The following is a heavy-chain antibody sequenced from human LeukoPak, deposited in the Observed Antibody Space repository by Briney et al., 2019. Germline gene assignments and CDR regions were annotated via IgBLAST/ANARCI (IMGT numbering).Heavy chain of an antibody. J-gene: IGHJ4*02. Sequence: GGSLRLSCAACGFTFSSYDMHWVRQATGKGLEWVSAIGTAGDTYYPGSVKGQFTISRENAKNSLYLQMNSLRAGDTAVYYCAKSPRGYCSSTSCLHVDYWGQGTLVTVS. CDR1: GFTFSSYD. CDR2: IGTAGDT. CDR3: AKSPRGYCSSTSCLHVDY. V-gene: IGHV3-13*03. D-gene: IGHD2-2*01.